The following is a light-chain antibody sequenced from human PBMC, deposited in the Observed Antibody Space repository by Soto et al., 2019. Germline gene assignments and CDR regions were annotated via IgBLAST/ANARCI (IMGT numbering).Light chain of an antibody. CDR2: DVS. Sequence: QSALTHPASVSGSPGQSITISCTGTSSDVGGYNYVSWYQQHPGKAPKLMIYDVSNRPSGVSNRVSGSKSGNTASLTISGLQAEDEADYYCSSYTSSSTRVFGTGTKVTVL. V-gene: IGLV2-14*01. J-gene: IGLJ1*01. CDR3: SSYTSSSTRV. CDR1: SSDVGGYNY.